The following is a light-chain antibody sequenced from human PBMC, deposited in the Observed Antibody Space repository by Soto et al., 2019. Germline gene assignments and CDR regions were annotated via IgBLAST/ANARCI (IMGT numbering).Light chain of an antibody. J-gene: IGKJ1*01. CDR1: QSLLHSNGYNY. Sequence: DIVMTQSPLSLPVTPGEPASISCRSSQSLLHSNGYNYLDWYLQKPGQSPQLLIYLGSNRASEVPDRCSGSGSGTDVTLKISRVEAEDVGVYYCMQVLQAWTVGQGTKVEIK. CDR2: LGS. CDR3: MQVLQAWT. V-gene: IGKV2-28*01.